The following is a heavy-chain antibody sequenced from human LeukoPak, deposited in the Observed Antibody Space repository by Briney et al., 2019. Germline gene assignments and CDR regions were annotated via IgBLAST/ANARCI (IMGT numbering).Heavy chain of an antibody. J-gene: IGHJ4*02. CDR2: IYHSGSP. V-gene: IGHV4-38-2*01. Sequence: SETLSLTXAVSGYSISSASYWGWIRQPPGKGLEWIGNIYHSGSPYYNPSLKSRVTISVDTSKHQFSLKLSSVTAADTAVYYCARPISSQGYFGVVIDWGQGTLVTVSS. D-gene: IGHD3-3*01. CDR3: ARPISSQGYFGVVID. CDR1: GYSISSASY.